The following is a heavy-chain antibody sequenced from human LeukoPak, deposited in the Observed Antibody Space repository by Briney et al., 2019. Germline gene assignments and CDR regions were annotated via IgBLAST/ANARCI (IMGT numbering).Heavy chain of an antibody. CDR3: ARVTGYVIEDYFDY. V-gene: IGHV4-59*01. CDR1: GGSISSYY. J-gene: IGHJ4*02. CDR2: IYYSGST. Sequence: PSETLSLTCTVSGGSISSYYWSWIRQPPGKGLEWIGYIYYSGSTNYNPSLKSRVTISVDTSKNQFSLKLRSVTAADTAVYYCARVTGYVIEDYFDYWGQGTLVTVSS. D-gene: IGHD3-22*01.